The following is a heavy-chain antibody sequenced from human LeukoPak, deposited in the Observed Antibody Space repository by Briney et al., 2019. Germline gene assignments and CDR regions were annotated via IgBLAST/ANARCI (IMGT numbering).Heavy chain of an antibody. CDR1: GFTFSNYW. CDR3: ARVTSGSSYRPFDY. D-gene: IGHD3-10*01. CDR2: IKQDGSET. Sequence: GGSLRLSCAASGFTFSNYWMNWVRQAPGKGLEWVANIKQDGSETYYVDSVKGRFTISRDNAKNSLYLQMNSLRDEDTAVYYCARVTSGSSYRPFDYWGQGTLVTVSS. J-gene: IGHJ4*02. V-gene: IGHV3-7*01.